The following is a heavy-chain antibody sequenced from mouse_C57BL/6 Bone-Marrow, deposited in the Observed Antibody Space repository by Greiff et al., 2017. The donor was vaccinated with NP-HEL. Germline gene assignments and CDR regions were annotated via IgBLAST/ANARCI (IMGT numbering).Heavy chain of an antibody. Sequence: VKLQQPGAELVKPGASVKLSCKASGYTFTSYWMQWVKQRPGQGLEWIGEIDPSDSYTNYNQKFKGKATLSVDTSSSTAYMQLSSLTSEDSAVYYCASYCDYWGQGTTLTVSS. CDR3: ASYCDY. CDR1: GYTFTSYW. V-gene: IGHV1-50*01. J-gene: IGHJ2*01. CDR2: IDPSDSYT.